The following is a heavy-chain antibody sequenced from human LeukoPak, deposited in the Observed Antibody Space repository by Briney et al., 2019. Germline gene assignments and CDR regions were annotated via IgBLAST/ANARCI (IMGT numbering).Heavy chain of an antibody. D-gene: IGHD3-10*01. CDR3: ARNYYGSGSYYIDYYYYMDV. V-gene: IGHV1-18*01. Sequence: ASVKVSCKASGYTFTSYGISWVRQAPGQGLEWMGWISAYNGNTNYAQKLQGRVTMTTDTSTSTAYMELRSLRSDDTAVYYCARNYYGSGSYYIDYYYYMDVWGKGTTVTVSS. J-gene: IGHJ6*03. CDR1: GYTFTSYG. CDR2: ISAYNGNT.